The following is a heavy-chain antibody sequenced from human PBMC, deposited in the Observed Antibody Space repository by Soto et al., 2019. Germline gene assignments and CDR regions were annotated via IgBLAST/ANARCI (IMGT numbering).Heavy chain of an antibody. V-gene: IGHV1-2*04. CDR2: INPNCGGT. D-gene: IGHD2-2*01. Sequence: ASVKVSCKASGYPFTSYPLHWERQAPGQRLALMGWINPNCGGTNYAQKFQGWVTMTRDTSISTAYMELSRLRSDDTAVYYCARSHYEGIVVVPAADRAFDIWGQGTMVTVSS. CDR1: GYPFTSYP. CDR3: ARSHYEGIVVVPAADRAFDI. J-gene: IGHJ3*02.